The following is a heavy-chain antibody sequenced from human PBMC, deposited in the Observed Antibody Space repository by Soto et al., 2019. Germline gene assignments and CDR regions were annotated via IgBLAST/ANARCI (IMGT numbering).Heavy chain of an antibody. Sequence: SETLSLTCTVSGGSISSYYWSWIRQPPGKGLEWIGYIYYSGSTNYNPSLKSRVTISVDTSKNQFSLKLSSVTAADTAVYYCATYGDPEYFQHWGQGTLVTVSS. CDR3: ATYGDPEYFQH. CDR1: GGSISSYY. CDR2: IYYSGST. D-gene: IGHD4-17*01. V-gene: IGHV4-59*01. J-gene: IGHJ1*01.